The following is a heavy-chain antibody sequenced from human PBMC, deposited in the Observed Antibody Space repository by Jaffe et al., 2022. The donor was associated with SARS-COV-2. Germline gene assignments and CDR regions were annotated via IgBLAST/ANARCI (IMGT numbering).Heavy chain of an antibody. Sequence: QVQLVESGGGVVQPGRSLRLSCAASGFTFSSYGMHWVRQAPGKGLEWVAVIWYDGSNKYYADSVKGRFTISRDNSKNTLYLQMNSLRAEDTAVYYCARESSSGYYELGYWGQGTLVTVSS. CDR2: IWYDGSNK. D-gene: IGHD3-22*01. CDR1: GFTFSSYG. CDR3: ARESSSGYYELGY. J-gene: IGHJ4*02. V-gene: IGHV3-33*01.